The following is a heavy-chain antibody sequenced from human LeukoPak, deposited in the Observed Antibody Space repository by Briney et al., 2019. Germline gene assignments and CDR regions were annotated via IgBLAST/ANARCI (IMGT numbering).Heavy chain of an antibody. CDR1: GGSISSNGYY. CDR2: IYYSGST. J-gene: IGHJ2*01. Sequence: SETLSLTCSVSGGSISSNGYYWGWIRQPPGKGLEWIGSIYYSGSTFDNPSLKSRVTISVDKSRNQFSLKLSSVTAADTAVYYCASNQWPSWYFDLWGRGTLVTVSA. CDR3: ASNQWPSWYFDL. V-gene: IGHV4-39*07. D-gene: IGHD6-19*01.